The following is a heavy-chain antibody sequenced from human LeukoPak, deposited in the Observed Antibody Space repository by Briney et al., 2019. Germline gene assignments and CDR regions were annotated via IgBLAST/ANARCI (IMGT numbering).Heavy chain of an antibody. Sequence: QPGGSLRLSCAASGFTFSRCSMNWVRQAPGKGLQWEANIKLDGSEKYYVDSVKGRFTISRDNAQNPLHLRMNRLRAEDTAVYYCARSLDYWDQGTLVIVSS. CDR3: ARSLDY. J-gene: IGHJ4*02. CDR1: GFTFSRCS. CDR2: IKLDGSEK. V-gene: IGHV3-7*01.